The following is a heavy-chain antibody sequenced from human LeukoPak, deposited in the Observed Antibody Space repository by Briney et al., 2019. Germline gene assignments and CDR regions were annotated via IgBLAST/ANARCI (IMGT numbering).Heavy chain of an antibody. V-gene: IGHV1-8*03. Sequence: ASVKVSCKASRYTFTSYGISWVRQATGQGLEWMGWMNPNSGNTGYAQKFQGRVTITRNTSISTAYMELSSLRSEDTAVYYCARVVENDAFDIWGQGTMVAVAS. CDR1: RYTFTSYG. CDR3: ARVVENDAFDI. J-gene: IGHJ3*02. D-gene: IGHD2-15*01. CDR2: MNPNSGNT.